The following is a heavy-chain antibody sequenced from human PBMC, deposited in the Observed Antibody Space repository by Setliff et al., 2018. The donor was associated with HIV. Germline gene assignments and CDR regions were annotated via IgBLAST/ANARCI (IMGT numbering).Heavy chain of an antibody. Sequence: GGSLRLSCAASGFSFNSFWMTWVRQAPGKGLEWVANIKQDGSETYYVDSVKGRFTISRDNDKSSLSLQMNDLRTEDTAVYYCVRDAVDYGSDFYSYYYYYMDV. D-gene: IGHD3-10*01. V-gene: IGHV3-7*04. CDR3: VRDAVDYGSDFYSYYYYYMDV. J-gene: IGHJ6*03. CDR2: IKQDGSET. CDR1: GFSFNSFW.